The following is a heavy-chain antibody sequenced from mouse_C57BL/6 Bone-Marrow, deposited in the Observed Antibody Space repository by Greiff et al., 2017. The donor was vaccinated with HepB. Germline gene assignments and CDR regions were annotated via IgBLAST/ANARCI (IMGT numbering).Heavy chain of an antibody. J-gene: IGHJ3*01. CDR2: IDPSDSYT. CDR3: AYYGSSSFAY. CDR1: GYTFTSYW. V-gene: IGHV1-50*01. D-gene: IGHD1-1*01. Sequence: QVQLKQPGAELVKPGASVKLSCKASGYTFTSYWMQWVKQRPGQGLEWIGEIDPSDSYTNYNQKFKGKATLTVDTSSSTAYMQLSSLTSEDSAVYYCAYYGSSSFAYWGQGTLVTVSA.